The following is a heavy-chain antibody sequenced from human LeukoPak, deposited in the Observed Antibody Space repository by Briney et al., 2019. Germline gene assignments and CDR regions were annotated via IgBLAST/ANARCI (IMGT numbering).Heavy chain of an antibody. D-gene: IGHD4-17*01. Sequence: ASVKVSCKASGYTFTGYYMHWVRQAPGQGLEWLGRIHPGTDDAEYAQKFQGRVSMNSDASISTAYMELSRLRSDDTAVYYCARTTTVTTSGAYWGQGTLVTVSS. CDR3: ARTTTVTTSGAY. J-gene: IGHJ4*02. V-gene: IGHV1-2*02. CDR1: GYTFTGYY. CDR2: IHPGTDDA.